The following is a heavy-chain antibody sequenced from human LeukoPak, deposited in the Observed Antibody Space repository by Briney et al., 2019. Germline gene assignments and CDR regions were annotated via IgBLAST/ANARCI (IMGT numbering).Heavy chain of an antibody. Sequence: PSETLSLTCTVSGTTISAFYWAWIRQSPGKGLEWIGYIYTGWTINYNPSLYSRVTISVDTSKNQIFLKLRSVTAADTAVYFCARQFNDNGDYLGWFDPWGQGTLVTVSP. J-gene: IGHJ5*02. V-gene: IGHV4-4*09. CDR2: IYTGWTI. CDR3: ARQFNDNGDYLGWFDP. CDR1: GTTISAFY. D-gene: IGHD4-17*01.